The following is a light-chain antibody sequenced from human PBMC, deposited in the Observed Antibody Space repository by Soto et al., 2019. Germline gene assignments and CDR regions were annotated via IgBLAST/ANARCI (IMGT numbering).Light chain of an antibody. CDR1: SSNIGAGYD. J-gene: IGLJ1*01. CDR3: QSYDISLSGPRV. V-gene: IGLV1-40*01. Sequence: QSVLTQPPSVSGAPGQRVTISCTGSSSNIGAGYDVHWYQQLPGTAPKLLIYGNSNRPSGVPDRFSGSKSGTSASLAITGLQAEDEADYYCQSYDISLSGPRVFGTGTKLTVL. CDR2: GNS.